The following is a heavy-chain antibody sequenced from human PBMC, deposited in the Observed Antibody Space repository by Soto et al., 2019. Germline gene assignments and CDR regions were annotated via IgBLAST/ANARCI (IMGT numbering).Heavy chain of an antibody. CDR3: ARDQLKGNWFDP. Sequence: QLQLQESGSGLVKPSQTLSLTCTVSGGSISSGGYAWNWIRQAPGKGLEWIGYIYHSGYTLYNPSLKGRVTVSVDKSKNHFSLNLTSVTAADTAVYYCARDQLKGNWFDPWGQGTLVTVSS. CDR1: GGSISSGGYA. D-gene: IGHD1-1*01. J-gene: IGHJ5*02. CDR2: IYHSGYT. V-gene: IGHV4-30-2*01.